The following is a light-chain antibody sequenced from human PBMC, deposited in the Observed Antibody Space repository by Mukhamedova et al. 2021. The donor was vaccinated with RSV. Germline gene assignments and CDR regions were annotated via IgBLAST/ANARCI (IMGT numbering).Light chain of an antibody. CDR2: AAS. CDR3: QQSFSAPYT. V-gene: IGKV1-39*01. Sequence: WYQRRVHGKAPNLLIYAASTLQRGVPSRFIGSESGTDFTLTVSSLQPEDFATYYCQQSFSAPYTFGQGTKVQIK. J-gene: IGKJ2*01.